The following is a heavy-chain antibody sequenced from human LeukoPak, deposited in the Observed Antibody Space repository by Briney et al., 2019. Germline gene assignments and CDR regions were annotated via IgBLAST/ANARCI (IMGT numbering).Heavy chain of an antibody. CDR2: IKSKTDGGTT. J-gene: IGHJ4*02. CDR3: TTYIAAAGTFDY. Sequence: GGSLRPSCAASGFTFSNAWMSWVRQAPGKGLEWVGRIKSKTDGGTTDYAAPVKGRFTISRDDSKNTLYLQMNSLKTEDTAVYYCTTYIAAAGTFDYWGQGTLVTVSS. D-gene: IGHD6-13*01. V-gene: IGHV3-15*01. CDR1: GFTFSNAW.